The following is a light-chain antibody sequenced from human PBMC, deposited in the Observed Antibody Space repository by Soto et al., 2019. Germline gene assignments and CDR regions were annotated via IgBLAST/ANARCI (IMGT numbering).Light chain of an antibody. J-gene: IGKJ1*01. CDR1: QSVYGTY. CDR3: QQYGSSLTWT. Sequence: EIVLTQSPGTLSLSPGERASLSCRASQSVYGTYLAWYQQRPGQAPRLLIYGASSRATGIPDRFSGSGSGTDFTLTISRLEPEDSAVYYCQQYGSSLTWTFGQGTKVDI. V-gene: IGKV3-20*01. CDR2: GAS.